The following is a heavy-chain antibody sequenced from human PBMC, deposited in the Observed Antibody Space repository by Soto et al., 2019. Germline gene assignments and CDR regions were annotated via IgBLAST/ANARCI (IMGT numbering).Heavy chain of an antibody. CDR2: ISGSGGST. D-gene: IGHD5-12*01. Sequence: GGSLRLSCAASGFTFSSYAMSWVRQAPGKGLEWVSAISGSGGSTYYADSVKGRFTISRDNSKNTLYLQMNSLRAEDTAIYYGGQHASGYDFYYFDFWGQGTMVTVSS. J-gene: IGHJ4*01. CDR1: GFTFSSYA. V-gene: IGHV3-23*01. CDR3: GQHASGYDFYYFDF.